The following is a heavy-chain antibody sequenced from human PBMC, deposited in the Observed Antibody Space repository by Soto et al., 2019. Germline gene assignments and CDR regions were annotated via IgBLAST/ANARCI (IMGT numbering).Heavy chain of an antibody. V-gene: IGHV3-23*01. CDR2: ISGSNNI. D-gene: IGHD3-22*01. CDR1: GFMFASHG. Sequence: GGSLRLSCEASGFMFASHGMSWVRQAPGKGLEWVAGISGSNNIYYSDSVTGRFTISRDNTKNTLYLQMNSLRAEDTAVYYCAKDYFSSGYYYGFDYWGQGTLVTVSS. CDR3: AKDYFSSGYYYGFDY. J-gene: IGHJ4*02.